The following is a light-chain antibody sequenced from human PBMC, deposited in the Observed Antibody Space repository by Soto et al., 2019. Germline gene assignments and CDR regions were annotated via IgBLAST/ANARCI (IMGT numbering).Light chain of an antibody. J-gene: IGKJ5*01. CDR2: SAS. CDR1: QNINSY. V-gene: IGKV1-39*01. CDR3: QQGYIALPVT. Sequence: DIQMTQSPSSLSASIGDRVTITCRASQNINSYINWYQQKPGKAPKLLIYSASNLQSGVPSRFSGSGSGTDFTLTTSSLQPEDFATYYCQQGYIALPVTFGQGTRLEIK.